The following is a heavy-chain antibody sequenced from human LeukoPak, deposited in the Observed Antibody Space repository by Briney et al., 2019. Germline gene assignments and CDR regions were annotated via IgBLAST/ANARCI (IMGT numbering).Heavy chain of an antibody. CDR2: IHYSGST. D-gene: IGHD6-13*01. Sequence: SETLSLTCTVSGGSISSYYWSWIRQPPEKGLEWIGYIHYSGSTSYNPSLKSRVTMSVDTSNNQFSLKVSSVTAADTAVYYCARGGNSRYADYWGQGTLVTVSS. CDR3: ARGGNSRYADY. J-gene: IGHJ4*02. CDR1: GGSISSYY. V-gene: IGHV4-59*01.